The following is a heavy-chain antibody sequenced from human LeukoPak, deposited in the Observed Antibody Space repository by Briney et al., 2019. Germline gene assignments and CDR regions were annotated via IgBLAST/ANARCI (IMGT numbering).Heavy chain of an antibody. CDR1: GFTFSDYY. D-gene: IGHD3-9*01. CDR3: ARDRVRYFGYYGMDV. CDR2: ISSSGSTI. J-gene: IGHJ6*02. Sequence: PGGSLRLSCAASGFTFSDYYMSWIRQAPGKGPEWVSYISSSGSTIYYADSVKGRFTISRDNAKNSLYLRMNSLRAEDTAVYYCARDRVRYFGYYGMDVWGQGTTVTVSS. V-gene: IGHV3-11*01.